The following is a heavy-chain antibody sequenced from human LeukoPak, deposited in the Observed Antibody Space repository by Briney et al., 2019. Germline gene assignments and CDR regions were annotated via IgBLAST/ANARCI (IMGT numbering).Heavy chain of an antibody. CDR3: ARGPGDYVDY. J-gene: IGHJ4*02. Sequence: SETLSLTCTVSDGSTSSYYWSWIRQPPGKGLEWIGYIYYSGSTNYNPSLKSRVTISVDTSKNQFSLKLSSVTAADTAVYYCARGPGDYVDYWGQGTLVTVSS. V-gene: IGHV4-59*01. CDR1: DGSTSSYY. D-gene: IGHD4-17*01. CDR2: IYYSGST.